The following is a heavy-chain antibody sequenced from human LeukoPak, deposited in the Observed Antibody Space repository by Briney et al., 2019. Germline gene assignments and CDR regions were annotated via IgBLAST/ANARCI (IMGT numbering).Heavy chain of an antibody. CDR1: GFTFSSYW. CDR3: ARALTMIVVAFDY. CDR2: IKQDGSEK. D-gene: IGHD3-22*01. V-gene: IGHV3-7*01. Sequence: PGGSLRLSCAASGFTFSSYWMSWVRQAPGKGLGWVSNIKQDGSEKYYVDSVKGRFTLSRDNAKNSLYLKMNSMRAEDTAVYYCARALTMIVVAFDYWGRGTLVTVSS. J-gene: IGHJ4*02.